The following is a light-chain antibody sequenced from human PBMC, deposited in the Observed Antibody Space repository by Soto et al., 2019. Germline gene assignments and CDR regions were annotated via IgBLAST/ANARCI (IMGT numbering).Light chain of an antibody. CDR2: DNT. V-gene: IGLV1-40*01. J-gene: IGLJ3*02. Sequence: SVLTQPPSVSAAPGQRVTISCSGSGSNIGAGYDVHWYQQLPGSAPQLLIYDNTNRPSGVPDRFSGSRSGTSASLAITRLQAEDEADYYCQSFDRDLSGVLFGGGTKLTVL. CDR3: QSFDRDLSGVL. CDR1: GSNIGAGYD.